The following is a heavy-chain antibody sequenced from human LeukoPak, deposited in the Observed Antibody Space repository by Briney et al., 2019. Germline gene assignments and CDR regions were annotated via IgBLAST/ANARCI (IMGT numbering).Heavy chain of an antibody. CDR2: ISGGST. CDR1: GFTFSSYA. CDR3: ASPIVATICDY. D-gene: IGHD5-12*01. V-gene: IGHV3-23*01. J-gene: IGHJ4*02. Sequence: GGSLRLSCAASGFTFSSYAMSWVRQAPGKGLEWVSTISGGSTYYADSVKGRFTISRDNSKNTLYLQMNSLSVQDTAVYYCASPIVATICDYWGQGTLVTVSS.